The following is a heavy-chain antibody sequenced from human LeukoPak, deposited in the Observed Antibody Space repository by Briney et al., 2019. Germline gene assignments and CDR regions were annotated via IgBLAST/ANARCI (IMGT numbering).Heavy chain of an antibody. J-gene: IGHJ4*02. Sequence: ASVKVSCKASGYTFTSYGINWVRQAPGQGLEWMGWISVYNGITNYGQILQGRVTMTADRSTSTAYMELRSLRSDDTAVYYCARGPPVFTVSRGDYWGQGTLVTVSS. CDR3: ARGPPVFTVSRGDY. D-gene: IGHD4-17*01. CDR1: GYTFTSYG. CDR2: ISVYNGIT. V-gene: IGHV1-18*01.